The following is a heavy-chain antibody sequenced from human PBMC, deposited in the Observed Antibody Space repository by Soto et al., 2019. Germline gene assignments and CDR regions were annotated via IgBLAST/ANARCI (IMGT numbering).Heavy chain of an antibody. V-gene: IGHV3-30*18. Sequence: QVQLVESGGGVVQPGRSLRLSCAASGFTFSSYGMHWVRQAPGKGLEWVAVISYDGSNKYYADSVKVRFTISRDNSRNTLYLQMNSLTAEDTAVYYCAKDSVPYDYWGQGTLVTVCS. D-gene: IGHD2-2*01. CDR1: GFTFSSYG. J-gene: IGHJ4*02. CDR2: ISYDGSNK. CDR3: AKDSVPYDY.